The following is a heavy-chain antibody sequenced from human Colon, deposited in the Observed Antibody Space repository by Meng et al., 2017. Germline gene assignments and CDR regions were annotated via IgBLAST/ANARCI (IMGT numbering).Heavy chain of an antibody. CDR2: IFYSGST. V-gene: IGHV4-61*01. J-gene: IGHJ1*01. CDR1: GDSVTSSSFY. D-gene: IGHD3-3*01. Sequence: SETLSLTCTVSGDSVTSSSFYWSWVRQTPGEGLEWIGCIFYSGSTNYNPSLNRRGTISVDTSKNQFYLNLSSVTAADTAEYYCARGYLHRSVYYVPGEWGQGTLVTVSS. CDR3: ARGYLHRSVYYVPGE.